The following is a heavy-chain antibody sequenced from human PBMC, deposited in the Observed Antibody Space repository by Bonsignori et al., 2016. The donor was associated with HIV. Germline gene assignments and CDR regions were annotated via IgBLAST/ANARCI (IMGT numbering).Heavy chain of an antibody. Sequence: GSLRLSCTVSGDSIRSSYWSWIRLPVGRGLEFIGRIYITGHTNYNPSLKSRVTMSIDTSKNQFSLKLNSVTAADTAVYYCARIRYRGDAFDIWATGQWSPSPQ. CDR3: ARIRYRGDAFDI. V-gene: IGHV4-4*07. J-gene: IGHJ3*02. CDR1: GDSIRSSY. D-gene: IGHD2-2*02. CDR2: IYITGHT.